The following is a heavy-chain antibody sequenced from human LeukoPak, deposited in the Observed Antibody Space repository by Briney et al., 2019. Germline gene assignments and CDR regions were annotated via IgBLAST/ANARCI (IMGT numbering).Heavy chain of an antibody. CDR1: GYSISSGYY. Sequence: SETLSLTCTVSGYSISSGYYWGWIRQPPGKGLEWIGSIYHSGSTYYNPSLKSRVTISVDTSKNQFSLKLSSVTAADTAVYYCARGLWFGNYFDYWGQGTLVTVSS. CDR3: ARGLWFGNYFDY. D-gene: IGHD3-10*01. J-gene: IGHJ4*02. CDR2: IYHSGST. V-gene: IGHV4-38-2*02.